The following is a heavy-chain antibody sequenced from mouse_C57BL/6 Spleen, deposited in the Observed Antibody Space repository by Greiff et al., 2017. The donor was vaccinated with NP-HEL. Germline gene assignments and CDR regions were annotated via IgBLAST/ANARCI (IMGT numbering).Heavy chain of an antibody. CDR3: ARGSSSDWYFDV. Sequence: EVKLMESGAELVKPGASVKLSCTASGFNIKDYYMHWVKQRTEQGLEWIGRIDPEDGETKYVPKFQGKATITADTSSNTAYLQLSSLTSEDTAVYYCARGSSSDWYFDVWGTGTTVTVSS. CDR1: GFNIKDYY. J-gene: IGHJ1*03. CDR2: IDPEDGET. D-gene: IGHD1-1*01. V-gene: IGHV14-2*01.